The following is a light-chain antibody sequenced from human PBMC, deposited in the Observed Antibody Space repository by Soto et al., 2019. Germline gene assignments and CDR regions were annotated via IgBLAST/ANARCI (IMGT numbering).Light chain of an antibody. V-gene: IGKV1-5*03. CDR3: QQYVSKWT. CDR1: QSISSW. J-gene: IGKJ1*01. CDR2: KAS. Sequence: IQMNQWPSPQIACVEDRVIITCRASQSISSWLAWYQQKPGKAPNLLIYKASSLESGVPSRFGGSGSGTECALAISILQPDDCATDYCQQYVSKWTGGQGTKVDIK.